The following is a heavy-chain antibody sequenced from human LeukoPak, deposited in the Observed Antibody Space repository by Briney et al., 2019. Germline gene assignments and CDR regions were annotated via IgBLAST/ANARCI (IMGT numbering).Heavy chain of an antibody. Sequence: GESLKISCKGSGYSFTSYWIGWVRQMPGKGLEWMGIIYPGDSDTRYSPSFQGQVTISADKSISTAYLQWSSLKASDTAMYYCAGAHQQWLYASDIWGQGTMVTVSS. V-gene: IGHV5-51*01. CDR2: IYPGDSDT. CDR1: GYSFTSYW. J-gene: IGHJ3*02. CDR3: AGAHQQWLYASDI. D-gene: IGHD6-19*01.